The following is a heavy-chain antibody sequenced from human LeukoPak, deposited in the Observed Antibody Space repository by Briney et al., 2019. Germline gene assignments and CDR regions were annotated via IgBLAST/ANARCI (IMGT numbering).Heavy chain of an antibody. Sequence: PSETLSLTCTVSRGPISGSLRSFYWSWLRQPPGKGLEWIGYISSSGSTHDNPSLRSRVTISLDASKNQFFLTLSSVSAADTALYYCARIPLAYSGAYYFDYWGQGTLVTVSP. CDR3: ARIPLAYSGAYYFDY. J-gene: IGHJ4*02. V-gene: IGHV4-4*08. CDR2: ISSSGST. D-gene: IGHD1-26*01. CDR1: RGPISGSLRSFY.